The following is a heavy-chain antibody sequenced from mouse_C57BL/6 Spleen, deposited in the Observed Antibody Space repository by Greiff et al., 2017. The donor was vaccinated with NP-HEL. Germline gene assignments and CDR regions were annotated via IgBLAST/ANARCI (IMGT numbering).Heavy chain of an antibody. J-gene: IGHJ2*01. V-gene: IGHV1-64*01. CDR1: GYTFTSYW. CDR2: IHPNSGST. D-gene: IGHD1-1*01. Sequence: QVQLQQPGAELVKPGASVKLSCKASGYTFTSYWMHWVKQRPGQGLEWIGMIHPNSGSTNYNEKFKSKATLTVDKSSSTAYMQLSSLTSEDSAVYHCAPLTTVVDFDYWGQGTTLTVSS. CDR3: APLTTVVDFDY.